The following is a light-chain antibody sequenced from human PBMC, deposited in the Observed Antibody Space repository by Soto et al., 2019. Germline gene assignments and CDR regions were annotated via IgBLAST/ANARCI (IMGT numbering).Light chain of an antibody. CDR2: DNN. J-gene: IGLJ1*01. V-gene: IGLV1-51*01. CDR3: GTWDSSLSAYV. CDR1: SSNIGNN. Sequence: QSVLTQPPSVSAAPGQKVTISCSGSSSNIGNNLSWYQQLPGTAPKLLIYDNNKRPSGIPDRFSGSKSGTSATLGITGLQTGDEADYYCGTWDSSLSAYVFGTGTKVTVL.